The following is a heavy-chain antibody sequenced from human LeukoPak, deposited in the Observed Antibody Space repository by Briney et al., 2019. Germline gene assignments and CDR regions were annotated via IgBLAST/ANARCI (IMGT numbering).Heavy chain of an antibody. Sequence: ASVKVSCKASGYTFTSYGISWVRQAPGQGLEWMGWISANNGNTNYAQKLQGRVTMTTDTSTSTAYMELRSLRSDDTAVYYCARDRDDILTGYPTSFDYWGQGTLVTVSS. CDR2: ISANNGNT. CDR3: ARDRDDILTGYPTSFDY. V-gene: IGHV1-18*01. D-gene: IGHD3-9*01. J-gene: IGHJ4*02. CDR1: GYTFTSYG.